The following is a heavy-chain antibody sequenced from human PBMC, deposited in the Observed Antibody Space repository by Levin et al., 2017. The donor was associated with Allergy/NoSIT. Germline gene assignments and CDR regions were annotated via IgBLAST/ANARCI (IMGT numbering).Heavy chain of an antibody. V-gene: IGHV1-69*13. CDR3: ANSLQLTPRSPYGLDV. D-gene: IGHD1-1*01. J-gene: IGHJ6*02. CDR1: GNNFINSA. CDR2: LIPVFRMP. Sequence: PAASVKVSCKASGNNFINSAVSWVRQAPGQGLEWVGGLIPVFRMPKYSQKFQGRVTITADESTNTAFMDLSSLRSDDTAVYFCANSLQLTPRSPYGLDVWGQGTTVSVSS.